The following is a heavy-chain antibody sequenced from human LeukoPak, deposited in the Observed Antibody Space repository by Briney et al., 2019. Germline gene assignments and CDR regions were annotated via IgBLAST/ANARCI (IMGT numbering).Heavy chain of an antibody. CDR3: ARVGDILTGYDY. J-gene: IGHJ4*02. CDR2: INPNSGGT. CDR1: GYTFTVYY. D-gene: IGHD3-9*01. Sequence: ASVKVSCKASGYTFTVYYMHWVRQAPGQGLEWMGWINPNSGGTNYAQRFQGRVTMTRDTSISTAYMELSRLRSDDTAVYYCARVGDILTGYDYWGQGTLVTVSS. V-gene: IGHV1-2*02.